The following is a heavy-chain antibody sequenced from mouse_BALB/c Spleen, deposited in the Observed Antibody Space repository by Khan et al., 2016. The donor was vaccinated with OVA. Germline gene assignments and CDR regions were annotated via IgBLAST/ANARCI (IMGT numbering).Heavy chain of an antibody. D-gene: IGHD1-1*01. V-gene: IGHV1-77*01. J-gene: IGHJ3*01. Sequence: QMQLEESGPELVKPGASVKMSCKASGYTFTDYVINWVKQRTGQGLEWIGDIYPGSGSTYYNEKFKGKAKLTADKSSNTAYMQLSSLTFEDSAVYFWARGGYSVFAYGGQGTLVTVSA. CDR2: IYPGSGST. CDR1: GYTFTDYV. CDR3: ARGGYSVFAY.